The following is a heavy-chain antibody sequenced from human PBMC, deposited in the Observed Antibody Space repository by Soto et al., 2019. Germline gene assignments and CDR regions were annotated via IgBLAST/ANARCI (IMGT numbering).Heavy chain of an antibody. J-gene: IGHJ4*02. CDR1: GGSISGGGYY. Sequence: SETLSLTCTVSGGSISGGGYYWSWIRQHPGKGLEWIGYIYYSGSTYYNPSLKSRVTISVDTSKNQFFLKLSSVTAADTAVYYCASRGPGWDYWGQGTLVTRLL. CDR2: IYYSGST. V-gene: IGHV4-31*03. D-gene: IGHD2-15*01. CDR3: ASRGPGWDY.